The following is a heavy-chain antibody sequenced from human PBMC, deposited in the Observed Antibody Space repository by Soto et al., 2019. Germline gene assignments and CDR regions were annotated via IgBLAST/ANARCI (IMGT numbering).Heavy chain of an antibody. CDR3: ARDGGYCSGGSCYYFDY. CDR2: ISYDGSNK. J-gene: IGHJ4*02. D-gene: IGHD2-15*01. Sequence: GGSLRLSCAASGFTFSSYAMYWVRQAPGKGLEWVAVISYDGSNKYYADSVKGRFTISRDNSKNTLYLQMNSLRAEDTAVYYCARDGGYCSGGSCYYFDYWGQGTLVTVSS. V-gene: IGHV3-30-3*01. CDR1: GFTFSSYA.